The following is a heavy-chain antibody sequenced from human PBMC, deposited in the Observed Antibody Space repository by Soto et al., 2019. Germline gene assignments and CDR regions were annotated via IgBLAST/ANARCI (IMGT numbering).Heavy chain of an antibody. Sequence: AASVKVSCKASGGTFSSYAISWVRQAPGQGLEWMGGIIPIFGTANYAQKFQGRVTITADKSTSTAYMELSSLRSEDTAVYYCARVLSDIVVVPAAIRFLDYYYYYGMDVWGQGTTVTVSS. V-gene: IGHV1-69*06. CDR1: GGTFSSYA. CDR2: IIPIFGTA. J-gene: IGHJ6*02. CDR3: ARVLSDIVVVPAAIRFLDYYYYYGMDV. D-gene: IGHD2-2*02.